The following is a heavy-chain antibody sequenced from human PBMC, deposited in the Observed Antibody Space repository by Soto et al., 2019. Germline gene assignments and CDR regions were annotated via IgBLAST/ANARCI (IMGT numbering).Heavy chain of an antibody. Sequence: QVQLVESGGGVVQPGRSLRLSCAASGFTFSSYGMHWVRQAPGKGLEWVAVISYDGSNKYYADSVKGRFTISRDNSNNTLYLQMNSLRAEYTAVYYCAKHVLLGIAAAGNFDYWGQGTLVTVSA. D-gene: IGHD6-13*01. J-gene: IGHJ4*02. V-gene: IGHV3-30*18. CDR2: ISYDGSNK. CDR1: GFTFSSYG. CDR3: AKHVLLGIAAAGNFDY.